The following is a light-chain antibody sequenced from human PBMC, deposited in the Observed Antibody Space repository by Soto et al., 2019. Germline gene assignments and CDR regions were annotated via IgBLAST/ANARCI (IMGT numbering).Light chain of an antibody. CDR2: EVI. CDR3: SSYTSTSTVV. Sequence: QSALTQPASVSGSPGQSITISCTGTSRDVGGYNYVSWYQQYPGKAPKLMIFEVINRPSGVSNRFSGSQSGNTASLTISGLQAEDEADYYCSSYTSTSTVVFGTGTKVTVL. CDR1: SRDVGGYNY. V-gene: IGLV2-14*01. J-gene: IGLJ1*01.